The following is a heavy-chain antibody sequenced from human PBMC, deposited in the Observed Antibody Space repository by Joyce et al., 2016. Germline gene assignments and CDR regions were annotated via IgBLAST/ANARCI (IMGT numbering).Heavy chain of an antibody. CDR2: ISGDGDTE. V-gene: IGHV3-30*03. J-gene: IGHJ6*02. D-gene: IGHD2/OR15-2a*01. CDR3: SRDRTFYQYGYYGMDK. Sequence: VRQAPGKGLEWVAVISGDGDTEYYADSVKGRFTISRDNSKKTLFLHMDSLRADDTAVYYCSRDRTFYQYGYYGMDKWGQGTTVIVSS.